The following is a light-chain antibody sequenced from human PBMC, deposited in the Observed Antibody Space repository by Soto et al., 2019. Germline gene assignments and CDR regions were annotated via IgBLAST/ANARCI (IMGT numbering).Light chain of an antibody. CDR1: SRDVGFYNY. CDR3: SSYTRSITVV. J-gene: IGLJ1*01. V-gene: IGLV2-14*03. Sequence: QSALTQPASVSGSPGQSITISCTGTSRDVGFYNYVSWYQHHPGKAPRLMIFDVSNRPSGVSNPFSGSKSGDTASLTISGLQAEDEADYYCSSYTRSITVVFGTGTKLTVL. CDR2: DVS.